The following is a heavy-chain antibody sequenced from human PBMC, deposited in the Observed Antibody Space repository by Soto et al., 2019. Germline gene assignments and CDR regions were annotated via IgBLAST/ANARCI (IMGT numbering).Heavy chain of an antibody. CDR3: ASEAAHNAVFAV. D-gene: IGHD2-8*01. Sequence: SETQSHPWGVSSVPTIDIDCYLVWTSQHPGQGLEWIATVHFRGKTYYNVSLKTRLTISLDPSKNLFSLRLTSLTAADTAVYDCASEAAHNAVFAVWGRRTRV. CDR1: SVPTIDIDCY. CDR2: VHFRGKT. V-gene: IGHV4-39*02. J-gene: IGHJ3*01.